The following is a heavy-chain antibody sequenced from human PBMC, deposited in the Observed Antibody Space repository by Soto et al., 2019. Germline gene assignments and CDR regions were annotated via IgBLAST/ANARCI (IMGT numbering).Heavy chain of an antibody. CDR1: GGSISSYY. CDR3: ARLRYSYGSSFDY. V-gene: IGHV4-59*08. Sequence: QVQLQESGPGLVKPSETLSLTCTVSGGSISSYYWSWIRQPPGKGLEWIGYIYYSGSTNYNPSLKRRVTISVDTSKNQFSLKLSSVTAADTAVYYCARLRYSYGSSFDYWGQGTLVTVSS. CDR2: IYYSGST. D-gene: IGHD5-18*01. J-gene: IGHJ4*02.